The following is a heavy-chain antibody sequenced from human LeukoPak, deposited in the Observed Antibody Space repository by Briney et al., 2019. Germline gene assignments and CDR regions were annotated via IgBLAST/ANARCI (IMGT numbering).Heavy chain of an antibody. Sequence: SETLSLTCTVSGYSISSGYYWGWIRQPPGKGLEWIGSIYHSGSTYYNPSLKSRVTISVDTSKNQFSLKLSSVTAADTAVYYCARDHSVAVAGGRSDYWGQGTLVAVSS. V-gene: IGHV4-38-2*02. CDR2: IYHSGST. D-gene: IGHD6-19*01. CDR3: ARDHSVAVAGGRSDY. J-gene: IGHJ4*02. CDR1: GYSISSGYY.